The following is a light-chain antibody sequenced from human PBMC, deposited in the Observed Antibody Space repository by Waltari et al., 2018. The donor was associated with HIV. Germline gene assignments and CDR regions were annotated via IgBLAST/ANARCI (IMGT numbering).Light chain of an antibody. CDR2: DVS. V-gene: IGLV2-14*03. Sequence: QSALTQPASVSGSPGQSITISCTGTSNDVGGYNYVSWYQQHPGKVPKLMINDVSNRPSGVSYRFSVSKSGNTASLTISGLQAEDEADYYCSSYTSSTYVVFGGGTKLTVL. CDR1: SNDVGGYNY. J-gene: IGLJ2*01. CDR3: SSYTSSTYVV.